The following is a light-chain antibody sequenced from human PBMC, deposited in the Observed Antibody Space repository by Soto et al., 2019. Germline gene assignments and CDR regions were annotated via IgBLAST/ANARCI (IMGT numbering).Light chain of an antibody. V-gene: IGKV1-5*03. CDR1: QSITNS. Sequence: DIQMTQSPSTLSASVGDRVTMTCRASQSITNSLAWYQQQPGKAPKLLIYRASALQSGVPSRFSGSGSGTEFTLTIDSLQPDDFATFYCQQYSTYPLTFGGGTKVDNK. CDR2: RAS. J-gene: IGKJ4*01. CDR3: QQYSTYPLT.